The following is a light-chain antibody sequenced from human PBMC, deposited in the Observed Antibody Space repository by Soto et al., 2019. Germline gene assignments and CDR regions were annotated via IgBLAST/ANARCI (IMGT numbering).Light chain of an antibody. CDR3: QQYESYPYS. J-gene: IGKJ2*01. CDR2: DAS. V-gene: IGKV1-5*01. CDR1: QSIHTW. Sequence: DIQMTQSPSTLSASVGDRVTISCRASQSIHTWLAWYQQRPGKAPNLLIFDASDLASGVSSRFSGSGSGAEFTLTISGLQADDFATDYCQQYESYPYSFGRGTRLEIK.